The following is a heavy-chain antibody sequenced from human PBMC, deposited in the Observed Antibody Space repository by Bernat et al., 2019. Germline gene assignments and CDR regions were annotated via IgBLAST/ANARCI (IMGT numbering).Heavy chain of an antibody. V-gene: IGHV1-18*04. D-gene: IGHD3-16*01. J-gene: IGHJ6*03. CDR1: GYPFTSYG. Sequence: QVQLVQSGTEVKKPGASVKVSCKASGYPFTSYGVTWVRQAPGQGLEWMGWISAYNGNTNYAQEFQGRVTMTTDPTTSTVYMELRSQRSDDTAVYYCASGGMILGEIYYYYYVDVWGKGTTVTVSS. CDR3: ASGGMILGEIYYYYYVDV. CDR2: ISAYNGNT.